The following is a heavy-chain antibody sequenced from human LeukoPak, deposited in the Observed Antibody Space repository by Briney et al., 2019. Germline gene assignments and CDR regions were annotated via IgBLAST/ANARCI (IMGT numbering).Heavy chain of an antibody. CDR2: TFSSGTT. V-gene: IGHV3-53*01. CDR1: GFTFSSYS. Sequence: GGSLRLSCAASGFTFSSYSMNWVRQAPGKGLEWVSVTFSSGTTFYADSVKGRFTISRDNSENTLYLQMNSLRADDTAVYYCATDYGSGTYYNDNPWGQGTLLTVSS. J-gene: IGHJ5*02. D-gene: IGHD3-10*01. CDR3: ATDYGSGTYYNDNP.